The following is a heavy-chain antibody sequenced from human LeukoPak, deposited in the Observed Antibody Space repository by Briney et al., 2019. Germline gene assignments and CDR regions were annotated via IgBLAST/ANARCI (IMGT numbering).Heavy chain of an antibody. V-gene: IGHV3-23*01. D-gene: IGHD3-10*01. J-gene: IGHJ4*02. CDR1: GFTFSSYE. CDR3: AKKSPAGSPPCLDY. Sequence: GGSLRLSCAASGFTFSSYEMNWVRQAPGKGLEWVSSTTGSGGSTYYADSVKGRFTISRDNSKNTLHLQMNSLRAEDTAVYYCAKKSPAGSPPCLDYWGQGTLVTVSS. CDR2: TTGSGGST.